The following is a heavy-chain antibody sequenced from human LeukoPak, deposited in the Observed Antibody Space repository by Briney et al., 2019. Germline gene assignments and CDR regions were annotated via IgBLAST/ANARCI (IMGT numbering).Heavy chain of an antibody. CDR2: ISGSGGST. Sequence: GGSLRLSCAASGFTFSSYAMSWVRQPPGNGLEWVSAISGSGGSTYYADSVKGRFAISRDNSKNTLYLQMNSLRAEDTAVYYCAKDSTPTIVVVPAAWFDPWGQGTLVTVSS. V-gene: IGHV3-23*01. D-gene: IGHD2-2*01. CDR3: AKDSTPTIVVVPAAWFDP. J-gene: IGHJ5*02. CDR1: GFTFSSYA.